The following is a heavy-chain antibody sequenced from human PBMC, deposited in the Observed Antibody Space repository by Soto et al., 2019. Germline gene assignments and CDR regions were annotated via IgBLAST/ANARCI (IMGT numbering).Heavy chain of an antibody. CDR3: ARRREALWFGELSGFDP. V-gene: IGHV4-39*01. D-gene: IGHD3-10*01. Sequence: PSETLSLTCTVSGGSISSSSYYWGWIRQPPGKGLEWIGSIYYSGSTYYNPSLKSRVTISVDTSKNQFSLKLSSVTAADTAVYYCARRREALWFGELSGFDPWGQGTLVTVSS. CDR2: IYYSGST. CDR1: GGSISSSSYY. J-gene: IGHJ5*02.